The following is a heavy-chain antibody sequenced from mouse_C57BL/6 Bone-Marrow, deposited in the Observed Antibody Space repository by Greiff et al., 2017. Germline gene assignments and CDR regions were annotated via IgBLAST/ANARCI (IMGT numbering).Heavy chain of an antibody. J-gene: IGHJ4*01. CDR1: GYTFTGYW. Sequence: QVQLQQPGAELVMPGASVKLSCKASGYTFTGYWMHWVKQRPGQGLEWIGEIDPSDSYTNYNQKFKGKSTLTVDKSSSTAYMQLSSLTSEDSAVYYCARENLRCYYSNSYAMDYWGQGTSVTVSS. CDR2: IDPSDSYT. V-gene: IGHV1-69*01. CDR3: ARENLRCYYSNSYAMDY. D-gene: IGHD2-5*01.